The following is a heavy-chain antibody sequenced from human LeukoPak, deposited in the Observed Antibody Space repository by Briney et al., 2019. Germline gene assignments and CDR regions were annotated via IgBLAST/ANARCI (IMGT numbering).Heavy chain of an antibody. J-gene: IGHJ6*02. CDR3: VRVAGTLCMDV. CDR2: IYSDGST. Sequence: AGGSLRLSCAASTFTVSSAYMSWVRQAPGKGLEWVSVIYSDGSTYYAGSVRGRFTISRDTSKNTLSLQMNSLRAEDTAVYYCVRVAGTLCMDVWGQGTTVTVSS. D-gene: IGHD1-1*01. V-gene: IGHV3-66*01. CDR1: TFTVSSAY.